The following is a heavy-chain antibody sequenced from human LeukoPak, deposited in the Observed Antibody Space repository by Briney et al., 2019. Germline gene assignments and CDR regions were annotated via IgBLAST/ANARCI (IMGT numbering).Heavy chain of an antibody. CDR2: ISDTGST. D-gene: IGHD3-3*01. V-gene: IGHV4-4*02. Sequence: SGTLSLTCAVSGGSISNTNWWSWVRQPPGKGLEWIGEISDTGSTNYNPSLKSRVTIPVDQTKNQFSLKLSSVTAADTAVYYCARVSVGYDFWSGYYYFDYWGQGTLVTVSS. CDR1: GGSISNTNW. CDR3: ARVSVGYDFWSGYYYFDY. J-gene: IGHJ4*02.